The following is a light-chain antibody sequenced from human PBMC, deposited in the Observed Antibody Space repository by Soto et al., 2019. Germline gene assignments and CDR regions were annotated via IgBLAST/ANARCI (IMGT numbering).Light chain of an antibody. Sequence: EIVMTQSPATLSVSPGERATLSCRASQGVASKLAWYQQQPGQAPRLLLYGASTRATGVPARFSGSVSGTEFTLSISSLQSEDFAVYYCQQYNNWPRTFGQGTKLEIK. CDR3: QQYNNWPRT. V-gene: IGKV3-15*01. CDR1: QGVASK. J-gene: IGKJ1*01. CDR2: GAS.